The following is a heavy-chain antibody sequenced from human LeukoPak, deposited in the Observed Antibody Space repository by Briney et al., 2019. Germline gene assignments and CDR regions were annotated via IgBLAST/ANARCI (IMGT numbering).Heavy chain of an antibody. CDR1: GGSISSYY. CDR2: IYYSGGT. D-gene: IGHD6-6*01. J-gene: IGHJ4*01. V-gene: IGHV4-59*08. Sequence: SETLSLTCTVSGGSISSYYWTWIRQPPGKGLGLEWIGYIYYSGGTNYNPSLKSRVTISIDTSKNQVSLKLSSVTAADTAVYYCARLWASSSPLDYWAHGNLVTVSS. CDR3: ARLWASSSPLDY.